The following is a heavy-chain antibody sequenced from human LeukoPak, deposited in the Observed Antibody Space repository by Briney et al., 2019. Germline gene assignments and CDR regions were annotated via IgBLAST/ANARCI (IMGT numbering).Heavy chain of an antibody. CDR3: ASGLNWAFDY. CDR2: ISAYNGNT. Sequence: ASVKVSCKASGYTFTSYGISWVRQAPGQGLEWMGWISAYNGNTNYAQKFQGRVTMTRDTSISTAYMELSRLRSDDTAVYYCASGLNWAFDYWGQGTLVTVSS. CDR1: GYTFTSYG. J-gene: IGHJ4*02. D-gene: IGHD7-27*01. V-gene: IGHV1-18*01.